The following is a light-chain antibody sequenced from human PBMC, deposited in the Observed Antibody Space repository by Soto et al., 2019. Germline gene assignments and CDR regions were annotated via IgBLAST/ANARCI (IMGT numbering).Light chain of an antibody. CDR1: QSVRRN. CDR3: QQYDKRPPLT. CDR2: GAS. V-gene: IGKV3-15*01. J-gene: IGKJ4*01. Sequence: EIVMTQSPATLSVSPGERATLSCRASQSVRRNLAWYQQKPGQAPRLLIYGASTRATGFPARFSGSGSGTEFTLTISSLQSEDIATYYCQQYDKRPPLTCDGGTKVEIK.